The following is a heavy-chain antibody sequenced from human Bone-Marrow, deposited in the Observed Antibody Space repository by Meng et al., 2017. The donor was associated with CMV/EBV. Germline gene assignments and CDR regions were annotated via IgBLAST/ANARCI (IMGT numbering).Heavy chain of an antibody. CDR1: GFIFRSYG. J-gene: IGHJ4*02. D-gene: IGHD3-10*02. CDR2: IRYDGNNE. V-gene: IGHV3-30*02. CDR3: AKDLIYVREGHFDY. Sequence: GGSLRLSCTASGFIFRSYGMHWVRQAPGKGLEWVAFIRYDGNNEYYGDSMKGRFTISRDNSKNTLYLQMNGLRAEDTAVYYCAKDLIYVREGHFDYWGQGTLVTVSS.